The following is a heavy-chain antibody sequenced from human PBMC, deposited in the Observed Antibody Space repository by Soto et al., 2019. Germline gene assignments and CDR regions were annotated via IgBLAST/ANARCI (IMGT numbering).Heavy chain of an antibody. V-gene: IGHV3-23*01. J-gene: IGHJ6*03. Sequence: PGGSLRLSCAASGFTFSSYAMNWVRQAPGKGLEWVSAISGSGGSTYYADSVKGRFTISRDSSKNTLYLQMNSLRAEDTAVYYCARVGEKLRYCSSTSCYYYYYMDVWGKGTTVTVSS. CDR3: ARVGEKLRYCSSTSCYYYYYMDV. CDR1: GFTFSSYA. D-gene: IGHD2-2*01. CDR2: ISGSGGST.